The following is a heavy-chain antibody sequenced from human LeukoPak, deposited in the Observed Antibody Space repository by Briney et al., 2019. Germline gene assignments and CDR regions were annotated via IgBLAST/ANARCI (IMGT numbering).Heavy chain of an antibody. Sequence: SETLSLTCAVYGGSFSGYYWSWIRQPPGKGLEWIGEINHSGSTNCNPSLKSRVTISVDTSKNQFSLRLSSVTAADTAVYYCARGMIVVVITAYYYYGMDVWGQGTTVTVSS. J-gene: IGHJ6*02. CDR2: INHSGST. CDR3: ARGMIVVVITAYYYYGMDV. CDR1: GGSFSGYY. D-gene: IGHD3-22*01. V-gene: IGHV4-34*01.